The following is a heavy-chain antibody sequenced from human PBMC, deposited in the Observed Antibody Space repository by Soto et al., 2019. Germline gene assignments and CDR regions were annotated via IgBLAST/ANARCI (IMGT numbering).Heavy chain of an antibody. J-gene: IGHJ4*02. Sequence: QVQLVESGGGVVQPGRSLRLSCAASGFTFSRYGMHWVRQAPGKGLEWVAVISYDGNNKYYADSVKGRFTISRDNSKNTLYLQMNSLRAEDTAVYYCARDSGGFDYWGQGTLVTVSS. CDR2: ISYDGNNK. CDR3: ARDSGGFDY. V-gene: IGHV3-30*03. CDR1: GFTFSRYG. D-gene: IGHD1-26*01.